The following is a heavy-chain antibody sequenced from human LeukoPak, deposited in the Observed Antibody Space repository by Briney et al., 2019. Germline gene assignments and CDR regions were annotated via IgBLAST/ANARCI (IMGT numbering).Heavy chain of an antibody. V-gene: IGHV1-24*01. CDR1: GYTLTELS. D-gene: IGHD6-6*01. J-gene: IGHJ6*02. CDR2: FDPEDGET. Sequence: ASVKVSCKVSGYTLTELSMHWVRQAPRKGLEWMGGFDPEDGETIYAQKFQGRVTMTEDTSTDTAYMELSSLRSEDTAVYYCATALVRYYYYGMDVWGQGTTVTVSS. CDR3: ATALVRYYYYGMDV.